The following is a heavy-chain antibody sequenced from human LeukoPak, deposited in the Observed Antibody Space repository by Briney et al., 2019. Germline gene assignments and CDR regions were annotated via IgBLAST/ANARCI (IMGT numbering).Heavy chain of an antibody. D-gene: IGHD3-10*02. J-gene: IGHJ5*02. CDR1: GGSISSNY. CDR2: SSYTGST. V-gene: IGHV4-59*01. Sequence: SETLSLTCTVSGGSISSNYWSWIRQPPGKGLEWITYSSYTGSTNYNPSLKSRVTISVDTSKNQFSLRLRSVTAADTAVYYCARFIPSSGIDPWGQGTLVTVSS. CDR3: ARFIPSSGIDP.